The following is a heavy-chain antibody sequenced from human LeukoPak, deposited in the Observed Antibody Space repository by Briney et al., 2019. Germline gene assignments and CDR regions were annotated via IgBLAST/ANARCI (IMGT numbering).Heavy chain of an antibody. D-gene: IGHD3-22*01. V-gene: IGHV3-23*01. CDR3: ARDLRYYDSSGSLFL. CDR2: ISGSGSGGST. J-gene: IGHJ4*02. CDR1: GFTFSSSA. Sequence: GGSLRLSCAASGFTFSSSAMSWVRQAPGEGLEWVSNISGSGSGGSTYYADSVKGRFTISRDNAKNSLYLQMNSLRAEDTAVYYCARDLRYYDSSGSLFLWGQGTLVTVSS.